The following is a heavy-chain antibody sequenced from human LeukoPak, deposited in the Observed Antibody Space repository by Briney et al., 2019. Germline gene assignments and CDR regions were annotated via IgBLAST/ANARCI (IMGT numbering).Heavy chain of an antibody. D-gene: IGHD3-10*01. V-gene: IGHV4-4*08. CDR3: ASIYYCSGVADDH. CDR1: GGSISTDY. Sequence: SETLSLTCTDSGGSISTDYWNWIRQPPGKGLEWIGYIYPSGRSNYSPSLKSRVTISADTSKRQFSLKLTSVTVADTAVYYCASIYYCSGVADDHWGQGILVTVSS. J-gene: IGHJ4*02. CDR2: IYPSGRS.